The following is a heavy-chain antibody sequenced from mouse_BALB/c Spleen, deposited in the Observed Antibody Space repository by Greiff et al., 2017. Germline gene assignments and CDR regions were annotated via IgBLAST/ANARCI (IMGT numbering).Heavy chain of an antibody. CDR2: ISSGGSYT. D-gene: IGHD6-1*01. J-gene: IGHJ2*01. CDR3: ARHECPYYLDY. Sequence: EVMLVESGGDLVKPGGSLKLSCAASGFTFSSYGMSWVRQTPDKRLEWVATISSGGSYTYYPDSVKGRFTISRDNAKNTLYLQMSSLKSEDTAMYYCARHECPYYLDYWGQGTTLTVSS. V-gene: IGHV5-6*01. CDR1: GFTFSSYG.